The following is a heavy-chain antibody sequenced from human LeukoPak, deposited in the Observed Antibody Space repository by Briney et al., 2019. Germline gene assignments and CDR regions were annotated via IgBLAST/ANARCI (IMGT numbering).Heavy chain of an antibody. D-gene: IGHD1-26*01. CDR1: GYTFTGYY. Sequence: AFVKVSCKASGYTFTGYYMHWVRQAPGQGLERMGWINPNSGGTNYAQKFQGRVTMTRDTSISTAYMELSRLRSDDTAVYYCARAQEWEPVFFDYWGQGTLVTVSS. CDR3: ARAQEWEPVFFDY. J-gene: IGHJ4*02. V-gene: IGHV1-2*02. CDR2: INPNSGGT.